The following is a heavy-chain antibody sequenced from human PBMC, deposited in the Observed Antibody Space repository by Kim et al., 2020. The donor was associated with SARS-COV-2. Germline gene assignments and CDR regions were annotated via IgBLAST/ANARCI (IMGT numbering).Heavy chain of an antibody. V-gene: IGHV3-66*01. CDR3: ARGTYSSGWYGGYYFDY. Sequence: GKGRFTISRDNSKNTLYIQMNSLRAEDTAVYYCARGTYSSGWYGGYYFDYWGQGTLVTVSS. J-gene: IGHJ4*02. D-gene: IGHD6-19*01.